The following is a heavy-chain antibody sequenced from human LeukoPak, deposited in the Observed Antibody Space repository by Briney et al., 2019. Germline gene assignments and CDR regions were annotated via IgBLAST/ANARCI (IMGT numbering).Heavy chain of an antibody. V-gene: IGHV1-8*01. Sequence: ASVKVPCKASGYTFTNNDINWVRQATGQGIEWMGWVSPDSGDTGYAPNFRGRVTMTTDTSINTAYMELTSLTSEDTAIYYCTRGRAAGDWGQGTLVTVSS. CDR2: VSPDSGDT. J-gene: IGHJ4*02. D-gene: IGHD6-19*01. CDR3: TRGRAAGD. CDR1: GYTFTNND.